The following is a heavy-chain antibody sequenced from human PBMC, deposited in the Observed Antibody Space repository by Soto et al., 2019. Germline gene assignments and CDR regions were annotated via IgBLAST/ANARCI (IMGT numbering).Heavy chain of an antibody. CDR2: ISGSGGST. D-gene: IGHD6-19*01. CDR1: GFTFSSYA. Sequence: PGGSLRLSCASSGFTFSSYAMSLVRQAPGKGLEWVSAISGSGGSTYYADSVKGRFTISRDNSKNTLYLQMNSLRAEDTAVYYCAKVTVTTGYSSGWYGRPGFDYWGQGTLVTVSS. CDR3: AKVTVTTGYSSGWYGRPGFDY. J-gene: IGHJ4*02. V-gene: IGHV3-23*01.